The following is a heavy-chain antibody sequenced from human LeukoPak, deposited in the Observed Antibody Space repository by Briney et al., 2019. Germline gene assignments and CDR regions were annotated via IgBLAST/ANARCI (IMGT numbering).Heavy chain of an antibody. V-gene: IGHV3-7*03. CDR3: ARVTAKHYFDY. CDR2: IKQDGSEK. D-gene: IGHD5-18*01. J-gene: IGHJ4*02. Sequence: PGGSLRLSCAASGFTFSSYWMSWVRQAPGKGLEWVANIKQDGSEKYYVDSVKGRFTISRDNARNSLYLQMNSLRAEDTAVYYCARVTAKHYFDYWGQGTLVTVSS. CDR1: GFTFSSYW.